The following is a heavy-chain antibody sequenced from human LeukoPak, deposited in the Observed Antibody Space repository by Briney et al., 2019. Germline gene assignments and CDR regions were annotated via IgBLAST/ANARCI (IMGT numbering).Heavy chain of an antibody. CDR1: GFIFSNHA. D-gene: IGHD3-3*01. Sequence: GGSLRLSCAASGFIFSNHAMTWVRQAPGKGLEWVSTVDGSGGGTFYADSVKGRFTISRDNAKNTLYLQMNNLRAEDTAVYYCAKDGHITYYYYYMDVWGKGTTVTVSS. CDR3: AKDGHITYYYYYMDV. J-gene: IGHJ6*03. V-gene: IGHV3-23*01. CDR2: VDGSGGGT.